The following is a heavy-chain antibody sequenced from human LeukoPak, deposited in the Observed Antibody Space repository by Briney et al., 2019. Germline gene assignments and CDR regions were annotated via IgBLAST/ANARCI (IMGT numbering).Heavy chain of an antibody. J-gene: IGHJ6*03. CDR3: ARARWSIAARPDYYYYYMDV. CDR1: GGSISSHY. Sequence: SSETLSLTCTVSGGSISSHYWSWIRQPPGKGLEWVGYIYYSGSTNYNPSLKSRVTISVDTFKNQFSLKLSSVTAADTAVYYCARARWSIAARPDYYYYYMDVWGKGTTVTVSS. D-gene: IGHD6-6*01. V-gene: IGHV4-59*11. CDR2: IYYSGST.